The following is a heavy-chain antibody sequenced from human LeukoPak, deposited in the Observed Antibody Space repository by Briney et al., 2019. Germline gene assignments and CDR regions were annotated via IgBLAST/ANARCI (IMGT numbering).Heavy chain of an antibody. V-gene: IGHV4-59*08. Sequence: SETLSLTCTVSGASITSYYWSWIRQPPGKGLEWIGYIYYSGSTTYNPSLKSRVTISVDTSKNQFSLKLSSVTAADTAVCYCARLSIVGATNFDYWGQGTLVTVSS. J-gene: IGHJ4*02. CDR2: IYYSGST. D-gene: IGHD1-26*01. CDR1: GASITSYY. CDR3: ARLSIVGATNFDY.